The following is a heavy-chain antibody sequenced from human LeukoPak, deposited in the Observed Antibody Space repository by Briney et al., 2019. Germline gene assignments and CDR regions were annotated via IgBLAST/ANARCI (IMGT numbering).Heavy chain of an antibody. D-gene: IGHD1-26*01. J-gene: IGHJ5*02. V-gene: IGHV4-34*01. CDR1: GGSFSGYY. Sequence: SETLSLTCAVYGGSFSGYYWSWIRQPPGKGLEWIGEINHSGSTNYNPSLKSRVTISVDTSKNQFSLKLSSVTAADTAVYYCARTKWELLPGWFDPWGQGTLVTVSS. CDR2: INHSGST. CDR3: ARTKWELLPGWFDP.